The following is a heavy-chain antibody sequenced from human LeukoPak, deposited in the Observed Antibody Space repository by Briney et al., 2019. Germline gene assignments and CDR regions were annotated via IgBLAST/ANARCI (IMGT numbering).Heavy chain of an antibody. D-gene: IGHD3-22*01. CDR1: GGSFSGYY. J-gene: IGHJ3*02. CDR2: LNHRESI. Sequence: SETLSLTCSVYGGSFSGYYWSWIRQPPGKGLEWIGELNHRESIVYNPSLKSRVIISIDTSNNQFSLKLSSVTAADTAVYYCARDFSTYYYDSSGYYYFSDGAFDIWGQGTMVTVSS. V-gene: IGHV4-34*01. CDR3: ARDFSTYYYDSSGYYYFSDGAFDI.